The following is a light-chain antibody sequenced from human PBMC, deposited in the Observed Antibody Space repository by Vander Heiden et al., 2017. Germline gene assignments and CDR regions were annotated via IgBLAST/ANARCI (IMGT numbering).Light chain of an antibody. CDR2: DAS. Sequence: SPATLYLTPGERATLSCRASQSVSSYLAWYQQKPGQAPRLLIYDASNRATGIPARFSGSGSGTDFTLTISSLEPEDFAVYYCQQRSNWPLTFGGGTKVEIK. J-gene: IGKJ4*01. V-gene: IGKV3-11*01. CDR3: QQRSNWPLT. CDR1: QSVSSY.